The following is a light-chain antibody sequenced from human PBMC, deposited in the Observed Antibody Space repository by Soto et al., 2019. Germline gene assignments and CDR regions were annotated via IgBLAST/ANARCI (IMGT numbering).Light chain of an antibody. V-gene: IGKV3-15*01. Sequence: EAVLTQSPATLSVCPGERATLSCRASQSVATNLAWYQQRPGQAPRLLIYGASKRAVGLPARFSGSGSGTEFTLTITSLQSEDFAVYYCQQYNNWPQTFGQGTKVEIK. J-gene: IGKJ1*01. CDR3: QQYNNWPQT. CDR1: QSVATN. CDR2: GAS.